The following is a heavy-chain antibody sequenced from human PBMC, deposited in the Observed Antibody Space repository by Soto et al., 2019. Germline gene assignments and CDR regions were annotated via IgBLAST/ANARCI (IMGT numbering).Heavy chain of an antibody. J-gene: IGHJ4*02. V-gene: IGHV4-39*01. CDR1: GCSISSSSYY. CDR2: IYYAGDT. Sequence: SETLSLTCTVSGCSISSSSYYWVWIRQSPGKGLEWIGSIYYAGDTQYNPSLKSRVTLSVDRSNNQFSLKVTSVTAADTAVYYCARQDATMGYYAFWSGFPVAHWGQGTLVTVSS. CDR3: ARQDATMGYYAFWSGFPVAH. D-gene: IGHD3-3*01.